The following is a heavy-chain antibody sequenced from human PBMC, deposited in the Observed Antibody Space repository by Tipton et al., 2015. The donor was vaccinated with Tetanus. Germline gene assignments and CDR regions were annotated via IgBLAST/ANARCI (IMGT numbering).Heavy chain of an antibody. CDR1: GFTFNTYW. CDR3: AKDRRDMVGRRYSGGAFDA. Sequence: SLRLSCAASGFTFNTYWMSWARQAPGKGLEWVANIKYDESEKYYVDSVKGRFTISRDNSAGTLSLQMNNLRTEDTAVYFCAKDRRDMVGRRYSGGAFDAGGKGTVVTASS. CDR2: IKYDESEK. J-gene: IGHJ3*01. V-gene: IGHV3-7*03. D-gene: IGHD2-21*01.